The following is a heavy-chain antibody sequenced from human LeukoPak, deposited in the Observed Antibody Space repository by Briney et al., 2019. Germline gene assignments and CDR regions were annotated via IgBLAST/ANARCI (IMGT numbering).Heavy chain of an antibody. D-gene: IGHD3-10*01. J-gene: IGHJ4*02. V-gene: IGHV3-73*01. CDR1: GFTFSGSA. CDR3: TRPGISGSADY. CDR2: IRSKANSYET. Sequence: GGSLRLSCAASGFTFSGSAMHWVRQASGKGLEWVGRIRSKANSYETAYAASVKARFTISRDDSKNTAYLQMNSLKTEDTAMYYCTRPGISGSADYWGQGTLVTVSS.